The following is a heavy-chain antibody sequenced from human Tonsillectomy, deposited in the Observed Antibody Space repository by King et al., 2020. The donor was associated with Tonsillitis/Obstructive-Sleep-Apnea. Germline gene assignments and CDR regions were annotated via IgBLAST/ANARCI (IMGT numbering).Heavy chain of an antibody. Sequence: QLVQSGGDLVKPGGSLRLSCAASGITFSVAWMNWVRQAPGKGPEWVGLISSESDGATTDYAAPVRGRFTISRDDSRNTLFLQMNSLTTEDTAMYYCATDVAFFHSSGYPHCGQGALVTVSS. CDR3: ATDVAFFHSSGYPH. V-gene: IGHV3-15*07. D-gene: IGHD6-25*01. J-gene: IGHJ4*02. CDR2: ISSESDGATT. CDR1: GITFSVAW.